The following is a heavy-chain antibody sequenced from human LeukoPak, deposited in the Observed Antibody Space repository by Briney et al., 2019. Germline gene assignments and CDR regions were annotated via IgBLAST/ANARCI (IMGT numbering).Heavy chain of an antibody. V-gene: IGHV3-23*01. CDR2: IKGSGDST. Sequence: PGGSLRLSCAASGFALSTYAMNWVRQAPGKGPEWVSLIKGSGDSTYYADSVRGRFTISRDNSKNTLYLQMNSLGGEDTAVYYCAKGEVVPAAIYGMDVWGQGTRSPSP. CDR1: GFALSTYA. J-gene: IGHJ6*02. D-gene: IGHD2-2*02. CDR3: AKGEVVPAAIYGMDV.